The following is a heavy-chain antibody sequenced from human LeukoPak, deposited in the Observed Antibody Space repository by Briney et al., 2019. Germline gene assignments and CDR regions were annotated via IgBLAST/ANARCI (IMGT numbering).Heavy chain of an antibody. J-gene: IGHJ3*02. CDR2: ISYDGINA. CDR1: GFTFNNYG. Sequence: GGSLRLSCAASGFTFNNYGMHWVRQAPGKGLEWVAAISYDGINAYYVDSVKGRFTISRDNSKNTLYLQMNSLRAEDTAVYYCAKDRNYDSRGAFDIWGQGTMVTVSS. V-gene: IGHV3-33*05. D-gene: IGHD3-3*01. CDR3: AKDRNYDSRGAFDI.